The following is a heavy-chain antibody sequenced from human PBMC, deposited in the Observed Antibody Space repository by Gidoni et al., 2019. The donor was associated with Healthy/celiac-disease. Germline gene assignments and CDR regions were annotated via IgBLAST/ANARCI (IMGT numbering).Heavy chain of an antibody. Sequence: QVQLVESGGGVVQPGRSLRLSCAASGFTFSSYGMHWVRQAPGKGLEWVAVISYDGSNKYYADSEKGRFTISRDNSKNTLYLQMNSLRAEDTAVYYCASEWELLPFDYWGQGTLVTVSS. CDR2: ISYDGSNK. CDR3: ASEWELLPFDY. V-gene: IGHV3-30*03. J-gene: IGHJ4*02. CDR1: GFTFSSYG. D-gene: IGHD1-26*01.